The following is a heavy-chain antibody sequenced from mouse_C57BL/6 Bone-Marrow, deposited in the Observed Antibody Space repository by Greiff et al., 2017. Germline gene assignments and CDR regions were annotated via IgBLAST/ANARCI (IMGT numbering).Heavy chain of an antibody. J-gene: IGHJ2*01. CDR2: IHPNSGST. D-gene: IGHD1-1*01. Sequence: VKLMESGAELVKPGASVKLSCKASGYTFTSYWMHWVKQRPGQGLEWIGMIHPNSGSTNYNEKFKSKATLTVDKSSSTAYMQLSSLTSEDSAVYYGARAYGSSYRFDYWGQGTTLTVSS. CDR3: ARAYGSSYRFDY. CDR1: GYTFTSYW. V-gene: IGHV1-64*01.